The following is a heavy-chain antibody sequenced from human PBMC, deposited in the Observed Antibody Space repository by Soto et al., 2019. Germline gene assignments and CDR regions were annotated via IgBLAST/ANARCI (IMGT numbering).Heavy chain of an antibody. V-gene: IGHV1-3*05. CDR3: ARSIVAVTDLDY. Sequence: QVQLVQSGAEEKKPGASVKVSCKASGYTFTSYAMHWVRQAPGQRLEWMGLINAVNGNTKYSQKFQGRVTITRDTSASTAYMELSSLRSEDTAVYYFARSIVAVTDLDYWGQGTLVTVSS. CDR2: INAVNGNT. D-gene: IGHD2-21*02. CDR1: GYTFTSYA. J-gene: IGHJ4*02.